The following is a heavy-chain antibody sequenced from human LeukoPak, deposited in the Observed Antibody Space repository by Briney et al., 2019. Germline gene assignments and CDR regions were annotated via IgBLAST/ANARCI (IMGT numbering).Heavy chain of an antibody. CDR1: GGSISSSNW. CDR3: ARSYYDFVYYYMDV. D-gene: IGHD3-3*01. Sequence: SGTLSLTCAVSGGSISSSNWWSWVRQPPGKGLEWIGEIYHSGSTNYNPSLKSRVTISVDTSKNQFSLKLSSVTAADTAVYYCARSYYDFVYYYMDVWGKGTTVTVSS. CDR2: IYHSGST. V-gene: IGHV4-4*02. J-gene: IGHJ6*03.